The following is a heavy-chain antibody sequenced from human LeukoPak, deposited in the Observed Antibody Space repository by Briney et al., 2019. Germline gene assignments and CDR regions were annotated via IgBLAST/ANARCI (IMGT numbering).Heavy chain of an antibody. CDR3: ARHVVSGRTMNWFDP. CDR1: GGSISSSSYS. J-gene: IGHJ5*02. D-gene: IGHD1/OR15-1a*01. V-gene: IGHV4-39*01. Sequence: SETLSHTCTVSGGSISSSSYSWGWIRQPPGKGLEWIGSIYYSGSTYYNPSLKSRVTISVDTSKNQFSLKLSSVTAADTAVYYCARHVVSGRTMNWFDPWGQGTLVTVSS. CDR2: IYYSGST.